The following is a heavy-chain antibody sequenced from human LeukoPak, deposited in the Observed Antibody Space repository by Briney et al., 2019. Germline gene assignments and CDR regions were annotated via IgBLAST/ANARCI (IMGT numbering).Heavy chain of an antibody. J-gene: IGHJ4*02. CDR1: GFTFSSYA. CDR3: AKLAYCGGDCYSGGVFDY. V-gene: IGHV3-23*01. Sequence: GGSLRLSCAASGFTFSSYAMSWVRQAPGKGLEWVSAISGSGGSTYYADSVKGRFTISRDNSKNTLYLQMNSLRAEDTAAYYCAKLAYCGGDCYSGGVFDYWGQGTLVTVSS. CDR2: ISGSGGST. D-gene: IGHD2-21*02.